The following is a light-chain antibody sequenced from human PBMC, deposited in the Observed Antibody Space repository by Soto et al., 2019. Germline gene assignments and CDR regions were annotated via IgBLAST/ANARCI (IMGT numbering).Light chain of an antibody. CDR3: QRYGITLWT. J-gene: IGKJ1*01. V-gene: IGKV3-20*01. CDR2: GAS. Sequence: ENVLTQSPATLSLSRGARASLSFRASQSLASAYLAWYQQKPGQAPRLLIYGASTRAAGIPDRFSGSGSGTDFTLTISRLEPEDFAAYYCQRYGITLWTFGQGTKV. CDR1: QSLASAY.